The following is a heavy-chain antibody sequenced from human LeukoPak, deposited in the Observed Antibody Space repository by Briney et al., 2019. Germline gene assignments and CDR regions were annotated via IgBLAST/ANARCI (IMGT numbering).Heavy chain of an antibody. CDR1: GFTFSSYW. CDR2: IKQDGSEK. D-gene: IGHD3-3*01. Sequence: GGSLRLSCAASGFTFSSYWMSWVRQAPGKGLEWVANIKQDGSEKYYVDSVKGRFTISRDNAKNSLYLQMNSLRAEDTAVYYCARDTRVRFLECLLPRQHYFDYWGQGTLVTVSS. V-gene: IGHV3-7*01. J-gene: IGHJ4*02. CDR3: ARDTRVRFLECLLPRQHYFDY.